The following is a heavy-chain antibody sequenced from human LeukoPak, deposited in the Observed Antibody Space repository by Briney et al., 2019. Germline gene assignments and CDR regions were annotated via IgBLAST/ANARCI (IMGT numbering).Heavy chain of an antibody. CDR3: AKDLEYYDILTGPGLDY. J-gene: IGHJ4*02. Sequence: NPGGSLRLSCAASGFTFSSYNMNWVRQAPGKGLEWVSSITSSSTYIYYADSVKGRFTISRDNARNSLYLQMNSLRAEDTAVYYCAKDLEYYDILTGPGLDYWGQGTLVTVSS. D-gene: IGHD3-9*01. V-gene: IGHV3-21*04. CDR2: ITSSSTYI. CDR1: GFTFSSYN.